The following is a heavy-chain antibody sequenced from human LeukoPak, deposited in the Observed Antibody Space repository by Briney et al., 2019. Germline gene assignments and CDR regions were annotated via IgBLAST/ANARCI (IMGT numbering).Heavy chain of an antibody. CDR1: GGSISSSSYY. CDR3: ARVRTTVVPHDWFDP. Sequence: SSETLSLTCTVSGGSISSSSYYWGWIRQPPGKGLEWIGSIYYSGSTYYNPSLKSRVTISVDTSKNQLSLKLSSVTAADTAVYYCARVRTTVVPHDWFDPWGQGTLVTVSS. CDR2: IYYSGST. V-gene: IGHV4-39*07. D-gene: IGHD4-23*01. J-gene: IGHJ5*02.